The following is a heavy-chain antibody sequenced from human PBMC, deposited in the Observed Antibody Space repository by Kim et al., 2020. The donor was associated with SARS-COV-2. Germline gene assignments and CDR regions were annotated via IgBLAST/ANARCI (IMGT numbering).Heavy chain of an antibody. V-gene: IGHV3-21*01. Sequence: GGSLRLSCAASGFTFSDYNMNWVRQAPGKGLAWVSSISGSTSYIYYADSVKGRFTISRDNAKNSLYLQMNSLRAEDTAVYYCARDLQTYYYALGSPDYWGQRTLLTVSS. CDR2: ISGSTSYI. J-gene: IGHJ4*02. D-gene: IGHD3-10*01. CDR3: ARDLQTYYYALGSPDY. CDR1: GFTFSDYN.